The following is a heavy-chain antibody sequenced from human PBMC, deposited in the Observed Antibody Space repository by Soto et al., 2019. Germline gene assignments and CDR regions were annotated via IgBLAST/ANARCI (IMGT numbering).Heavy chain of an antibody. J-gene: IGHJ3*02. CDR3: ARFYGDYDDAFDI. CDR1: GGSFSGYY. CDR2: INHSGST. Sequence: PSETLSLTCAVHGGSFSGYYWSWIRQPPGKGLEWIGEINHSGSTNYNPSLKSRVTISVDTSKNQFSLKLSSVTAADTAVYYRARFYGDYDDAFDIWGQGTMVTVSS. V-gene: IGHV4-34*01. D-gene: IGHD4-17*01.